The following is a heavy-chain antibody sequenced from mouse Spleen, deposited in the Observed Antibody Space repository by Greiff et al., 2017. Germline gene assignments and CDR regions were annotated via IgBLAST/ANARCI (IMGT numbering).Heavy chain of an antibody. CDR3: ARDFDYYGSSYGYWYFDV. V-gene: IGHV5-16*01. Sequence: EVQLVESEGGLVQPGSSMKLSCTASGFTFSDYYMAWVRQVPEKGLEWVANINYDGSSTYYLDSLKSRFIISRDNAKNILYLQMSSLKSEDTATYYCARDFDYYGSSYGYWYFDVWGAGTTVTVSS. CDR2: INYDGSST. CDR1: GFTFSDYY. J-gene: IGHJ1*01. D-gene: IGHD1-1*01.